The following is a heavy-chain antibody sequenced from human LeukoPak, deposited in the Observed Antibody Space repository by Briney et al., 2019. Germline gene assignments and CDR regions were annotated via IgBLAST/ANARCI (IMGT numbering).Heavy chain of an antibody. CDR2: ISYIGST. CDR3: ARENSGSYREFDY. J-gene: IGHJ4*02. V-gene: IGHV4-59*11. D-gene: IGHD1-26*01. CDR1: GGSFSSHY. Sequence: SETLSLTCTVSGGSFSSHYWSWIRQPPGKGLEWIGYISYIGSTNYNPSLKSRVTISVDTSKKQFSLKLSSVTAADTAVYYCARENSGSYREFDYWGQGTLVTVSS.